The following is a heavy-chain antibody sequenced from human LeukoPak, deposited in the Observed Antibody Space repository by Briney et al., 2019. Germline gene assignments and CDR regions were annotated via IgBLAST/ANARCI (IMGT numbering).Heavy chain of an antibody. Sequence: GGSLRLSCAASGFTFSSYDIHWVRQATGKGLEWVSGIGTAGEIYYPGSVKGRFTISRENAKNSLYLQMNSLRAEDTAVYYCARLYSSGWYFYYYYMDVWGKGTTVTISS. J-gene: IGHJ6*03. CDR2: IGTAGEI. CDR3: ARLYSSGWYFYYYYMDV. CDR1: GFTFSSYD. V-gene: IGHV3-13*01. D-gene: IGHD6-19*01.